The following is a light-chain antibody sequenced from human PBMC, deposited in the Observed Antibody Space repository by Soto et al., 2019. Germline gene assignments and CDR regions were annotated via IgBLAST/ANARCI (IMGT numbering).Light chain of an antibody. J-gene: IGLJ1*01. Sequence: QSVLTQPASVYGSPGQSITISCTGTSGDIGSYNRVSWYQQHPGKAPKLIIYEVTDRPPGVSNRFSGSKSGNTASLTISGLQAADEAEYYCRSYTNINTRACVFGTGTKVTVL. CDR1: SGDIGSYNR. V-gene: IGLV2-14*01. CDR3: RSYTNINTRACV. CDR2: EVT.